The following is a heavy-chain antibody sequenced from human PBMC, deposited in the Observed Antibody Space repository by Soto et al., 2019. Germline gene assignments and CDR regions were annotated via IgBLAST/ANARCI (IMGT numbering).Heavy chain of an antibody. Sequence: GGSLRLSCAASGFTFSSYSMNWVRQAPGKGLEWVSSISSSSSYIYYADSVKGRFTISRDNAKNSLYLQMNSLRAEDTAVYYCARDSYGSGSYYNYYYYGMDVWGQGTTVTVSS. J-gene: IGHJ6*02. V-gene: IGHV3-21*01. D-gene: IGHD3-10*01. CDR3: ARDSYGSGSYYNYYYYGMDV. CDR1: GFTFSSYS. CDR2: ISSSSSYI.